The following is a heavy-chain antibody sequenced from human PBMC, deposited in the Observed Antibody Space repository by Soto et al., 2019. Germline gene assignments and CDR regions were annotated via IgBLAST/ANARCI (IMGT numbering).Heavy chain of an antibody. J-gene: IGHJ4*02. V-gene: IGHV3-23*01. CDR2: ISSSGGST. CDR3: AKDLVNSGWTYFDY. CDR1: GFTFSSYA. Sequence: GGSLRLSCAASGFTFSSYAMSLVRQAPGKGLEWVSSISSSGGSTYYADSVKGRFTISRDNSKNTLYLQMNSLRAEDTAVYFCAKDLVNSGWTYFDYWAQGTLVTVSS. D-gene: IGHD6-19*01.